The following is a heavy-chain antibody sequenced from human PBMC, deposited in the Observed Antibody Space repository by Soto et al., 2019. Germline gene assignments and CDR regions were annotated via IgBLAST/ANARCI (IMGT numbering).Heavy chain of an antibody. Sequence: GGSLRLSCAASGFTVSSNYMSWVRQAPGKGLEWVSVFYSGGSTYYADSVKGRFTMSRDNSKNKLYLQMNSLRAEDTAVYYCARDGSLAPDYYYGMDVWGQGTTVTVSS. CDR1: GFTVSSNY. D-gene: IGHD2-15*01. J-gene: IGHJ6*02. CDR2: FYSGGST. CDR3: ARDGSLAPDYYYGMDV. V-gene: IGHV3-53*01.